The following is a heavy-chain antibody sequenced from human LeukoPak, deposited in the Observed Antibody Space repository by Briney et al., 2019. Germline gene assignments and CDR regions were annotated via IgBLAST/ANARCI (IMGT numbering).Heavy chain of an antibody. CDR1: GGSISSGSYY. CDR2: IYTSGNT. Sequence: SETLSLTCTVSGGSISSGSYYWSWIRQPAGKGLEWIGRIYTSGNTNYNPSLNSRITISLDTSKNQFFLKLNSATAADTAVYYCARGRGVILGEADAFDIWGQGTLVTVSS. CDR3: ARGRGVILGEADAFDI. J-gene: IGHJ3*02. V-gene: IGHV4-61*02. D-gene: IGHD3-10*01.